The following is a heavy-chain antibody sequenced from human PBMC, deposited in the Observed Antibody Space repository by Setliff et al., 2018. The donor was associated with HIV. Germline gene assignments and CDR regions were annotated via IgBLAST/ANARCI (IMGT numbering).Heavy chain of an antibody. CDR2: IYWNDDK. D-gene: IGHD3-22*01. CDR3: AHRLSYYEPSGYYSYYFDY. CDR1: GFSLSTSGVG. V-gene: IGHV2-5*01. Sequence: GSGPTLVNPTHTLTLTCTFSGFSLSTSGVGVGWIRQPPGKALEWLALIYWNDDKRYSPSLKSRLTITKDTSKNQVVLTMTNMDPVDTATYYCAHRLSYYEPSGYYSYYFDYWGQGTLVTVSS. J-gene: IGHJ4*02.